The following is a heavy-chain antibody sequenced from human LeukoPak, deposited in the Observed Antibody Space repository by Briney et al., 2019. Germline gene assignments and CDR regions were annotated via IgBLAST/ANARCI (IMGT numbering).Heavy chain of an antibody. CDR1: GESLNSYY. J-gene: IGHJ4*02. D-gene: IGHD3-10*01. Sequence: SETLSLTCAVYGESLNSYYCSWVRQPPGEGLEWIGEIYESGTTEYNPSLKSRVTISMVPSKQQFSLSLSSVTAADTAVYYCARQETGRLWFGEFYSAFDYWGQGTMVTVSS. CDR3: ARQETGRLWFGEFYSAFDY. CDR2: IYESGTT. V-gene: IGHV4-34*01.